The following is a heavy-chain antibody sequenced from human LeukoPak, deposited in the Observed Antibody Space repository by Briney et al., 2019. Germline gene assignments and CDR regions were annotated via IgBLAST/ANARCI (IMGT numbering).Heavy chain of an antibody. Sequence: ETLSLTCAVYGGSFSGYYWSWIRQPPGKGLEWVSAISGSGGSTYYADSVKGRFTISRDNSKNTLYLQMNSLRAEDTAVYYCAKDAQPNPYYDFWSGSYYYYGMDVWGQGTTVTVSS. CDR2: ISGSGGST. CDR1: GGSFSGYY. D-gene: IGHD3-3*01. CDR3: AKDAQPNPYYDFWSGSYYYYGMDV. V-gene: IGHV3-23*01. J-gene: IGHJ6*02.